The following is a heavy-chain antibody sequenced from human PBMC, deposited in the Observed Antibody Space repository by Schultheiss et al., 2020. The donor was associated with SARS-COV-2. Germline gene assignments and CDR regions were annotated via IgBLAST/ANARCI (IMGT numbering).Heavy chain of an antibody. CDR1: GFTFSSYA. J-gene: IGHJ4*02. V-gene: IGHV3-30-3*01. D-gene: IGHD1-7*01. CDR3: ATINWNYEGIVR. Sequence: GGSLRLSCAASGFTFSSYAMHWVRQAPGKGLEWVAVISYDGSNKYYADSVKGRFTISRDNSKNTLYLQMNSLRVEDTAVYYCATINWNYEGIVRWGQGTLVTVSS. CDR2: ISYDGSNK.